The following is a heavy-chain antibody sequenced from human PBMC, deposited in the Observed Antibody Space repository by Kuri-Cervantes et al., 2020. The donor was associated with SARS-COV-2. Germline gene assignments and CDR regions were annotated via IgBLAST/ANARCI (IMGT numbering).Heavy chain of an antibody. V-gene: IGHV3-21*01. Sequence: GESLKISCAASGFTFSSYAMHWVRQAPVKGLEWVSSISTSSSYTYYADSVKGRFTISRDNAKNSLYLQMNSLRAEDTAVYYCARDPGGVFLRGIMILSAHWFDTWGQGTLVTVSS. CDR2: ISTSSSYT. J-gene: IGHJ5*02. D-gene: IGHD3-9*01. CDR3: ARDPGGVFLRGIMILSAHWFDT. CDR1: GFTFSSYA.